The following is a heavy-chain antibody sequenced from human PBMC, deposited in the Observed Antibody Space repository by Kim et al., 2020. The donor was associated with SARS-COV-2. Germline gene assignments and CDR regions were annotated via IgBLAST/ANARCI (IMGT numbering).Heavy chain of an antibody. CDR1: GYSFTSYW. CDR2: IYPGDSDT. CDR3: ARHGVYGGYDPYYYGMDV. V-gene: IGHV5-51*01. Sequence: GESLKISCKGSGYSFTSYWIGWVRQMPGKGLEWMGIIYPGDSDTRYSPSFQGQVTISADKSISTAYLQWSSLKASDTAMYYCARHGVYGGYDPYYYGMDVWGQGTTVTVSS. J-gene: IGHJ6*02. D-gene: IGHD5-12*01.